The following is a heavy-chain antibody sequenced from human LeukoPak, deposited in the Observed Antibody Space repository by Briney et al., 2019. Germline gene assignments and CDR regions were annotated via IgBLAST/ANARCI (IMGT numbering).Heavy chain of an antibody. D-gene: IGHD3/OR15-3a*01. J-gene: IGHJ4*02. Sequence: GGSLRLSCAASGSTFSSHGMHWVRQAPGKGLELVTFIGSDGSSNYYGDSVKGRFTLSRDNFKNTLSLQMNSLRAEDTAVYYCVRDRDWGFDYWGQGTLVTVSS. CDR3: VRDRDWGFDY. CDR1: GSTFSSHG. V-gene: IGHV3-30*02. CDR2: IGSDGSSN.